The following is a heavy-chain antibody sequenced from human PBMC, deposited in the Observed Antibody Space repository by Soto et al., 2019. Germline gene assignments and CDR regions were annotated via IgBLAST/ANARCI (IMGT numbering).Heavy chain of an antibody. Sequence: SETLSLTCTVSGGSISSGGYYWSWIRQHPGKGLEWIGYIYYSGSTYYNPSLKSRVTISVDTSKNQFSLKLSSVTAADTAVYYCARGGDYDILTGSLGNWFDPWGQGTLVTVSS. CDR1: GGSISSGGYY. V-gene: IGHV4-31*03. CDR2: IYYSGST. CDR3: ARGGDYDILTGSLGNWFDP. D-gene: IGHD3-9*01. J-gene: IGHJ5*02.